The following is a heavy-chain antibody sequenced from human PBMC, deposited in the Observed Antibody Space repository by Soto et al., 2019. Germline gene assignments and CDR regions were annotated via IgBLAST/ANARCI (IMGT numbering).Heavy chain of an antibody. D-gene: IGHD2-2*01. CDR1: GGSISSYY. J-gene: IGHJ6*02. CDR3: GRQPGHCDRTTCFGYYTVDV. Sequence: PSETLPLTCTVSGGSISSYYWSWIRQPTGKGLEWIGYIYYSGSTNYNPSLKSRVTISVDTSKNQFSLKLSSVTAADTAVYYCGRQPGHCDRTTCFGYYTVDVWGQGTTVTVSS. CDR2: IYYSGST. V-gene: IGHV4-59*08.